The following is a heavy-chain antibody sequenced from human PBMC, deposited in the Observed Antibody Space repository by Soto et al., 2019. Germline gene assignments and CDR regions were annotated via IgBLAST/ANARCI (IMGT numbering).Heavy chain of an antibody. V-gene: IGHV3-53*01. CDR2: IYSGGST. Sequence: PGGSLRLSCAASGFTVSSNYMSWVRQAPGKGLEWVSVIYSGGSTYYADSVKGRFTISRDNSKNTLYLQMNSLRAEDTAVYYCARARGDYYGSGSYYYYYYGMDVWGQGTTVTVSS. CDR1: GFTVSSNY. J-gene: IGHJ6*02. D-gene: IGHD3-10*01. CDR3: ARARGDYYGSGSYYYYYYGMDV.